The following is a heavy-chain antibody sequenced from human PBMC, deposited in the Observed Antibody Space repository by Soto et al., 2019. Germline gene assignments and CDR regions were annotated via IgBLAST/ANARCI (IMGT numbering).Heavy chain of an antibody. CDR3: ARDGYGDDGACDI. V-gene: IGHV1-69*08. Sequence: QVQLVQSGAEVKKPGSSVKVSCKASGGTFSSYTISWVRQAPGQGLEWMGRIIPILGIANYAQKFQGRVTITADKTTSTAYMELSSLRSEDTAVYYCARDGYGDDGACDIWGQGRMVTVSS. J-gene: IGHJ3*02. CDR2: IIPILGIA. CDR1: GGTFSSYT. D-gene: IGHD5-12*01.